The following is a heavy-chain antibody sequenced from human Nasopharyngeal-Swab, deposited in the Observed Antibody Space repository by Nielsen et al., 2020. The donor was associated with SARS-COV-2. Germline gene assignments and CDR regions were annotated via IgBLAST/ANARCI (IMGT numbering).Heavy chain of an antibody. J-gene: IGHJ4*02. CDR1: GFTFDDYG. D-gene: IGHD4-23*01. V-gene: IGHV3-20*04. CDR3: ARDFGGQSDY. Sequence: GESLKISCAASGFTFDDYGMSWVRQAPGKGLEWVSGINWNGGSTGYADSVKGRFTISRDNAKNSLYLQMNSLRAEDTAVYYCARDFGGQSDYWGQGTLVTVSS. CDR2: INWNGGST.